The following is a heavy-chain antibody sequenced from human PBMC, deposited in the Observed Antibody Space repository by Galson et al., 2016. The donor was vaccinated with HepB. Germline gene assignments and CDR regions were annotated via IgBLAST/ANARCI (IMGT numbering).Heavy chain of an antibody. CDR2: INQDGSDK. D-gene: IGHD6-13*01. Sequence: SLRLSCAASGFTFSSCWMSWVRQAPGKGLEWVANINQDGSDKYYVDSVKGRFTISRVNAKNSLYLQMNSLRAEDTAVYYCARVSTSIIAAAGRTLFDYWGQGTLVTVSS. J-gene: IGHJ4*02. CDR3: ARVSTSIIAAAGRTLFDY. CDR1: GFTFSSCW. V-gene: IGHV3-7*04.